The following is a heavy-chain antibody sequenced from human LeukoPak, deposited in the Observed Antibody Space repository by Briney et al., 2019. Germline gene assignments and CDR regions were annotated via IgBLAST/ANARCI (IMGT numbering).Heavy chain of an antibody. CDR1: GFTFSRYE. CDR2: ISGSGDLI. J-gene: IGHJ5*02. V-gene: IGHV3-48*03. CDR3: ARAPLVLQYRWWFDP. Sequence: GGSLRLSCVASGFTFSRYEMNWVRQAPGKGLEWVSYISGSGDLIYYADSVKGRFTISRDNAQNSLYLQMNSLRVEDTAVYYCARAPLVLQYRWWFDPWGQGTLVTVSS. D-gene: IGHD5-24*01.